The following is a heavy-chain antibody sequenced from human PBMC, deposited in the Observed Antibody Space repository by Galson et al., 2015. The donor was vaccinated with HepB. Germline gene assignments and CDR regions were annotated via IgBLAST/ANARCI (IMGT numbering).Heavy chain of an antibody. V-gene: IGHV1-24*01. CDR3: ATAGFPHYYYMDV. J-gene: IGHJ6*03. CDR1: GYTLTELS. Sequence: SVKVSCKVSGYTLTELSMHWVRQAPGKGLEWMGGFDPEDGETIYAQKFQGRVTMTEDTSTDTAYMELSSLRPEDTAVYYCATAGFPHYYYMDVWGKGTTVTVSS. CDR2: FDPEDGET.